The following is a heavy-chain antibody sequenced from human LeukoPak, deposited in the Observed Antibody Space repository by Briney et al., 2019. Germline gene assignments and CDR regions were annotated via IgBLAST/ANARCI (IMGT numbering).Heavy chain of an antibody. CDR1: GDSLSHYY. CDR3: AREGMIGHHHWFGP. D-gene: IGHD3-22*01. CDR2: IYYSGNT. J-gene: IGHJ5*02. Sequence: SETLSLTCTVSGDSLSHYYFSWIRQPPGKGLEWIGYIYYSGNTNYNPSLKSRITMSVDTSKNQVSLRLRSVTAAGTAVYYCAREGMIGHHHWFGPWGQGTLVSVSS. V-gene: IGHV4-59*01.